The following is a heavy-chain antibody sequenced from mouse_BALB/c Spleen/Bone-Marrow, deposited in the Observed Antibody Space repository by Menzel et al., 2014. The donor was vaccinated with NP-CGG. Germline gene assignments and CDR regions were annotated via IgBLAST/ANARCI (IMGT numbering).Heavy chain of an antibody. J-gene: IGHJ3*01. CDR3: ARXSQXGLLAY. D-gene: IGHD3-1*01. CDR2: IYPGSGST. CDR1: GYNFTSYW. Sequence: VQLQQSGAEPVKPGTSVKLSCKASGYNFTSYWINWVKLRPGQGLEWIGDIYPGSGSTNYNEKFKSKATLTVDTSSSTAYMQLSSLASEDSALYYCARXSQXGLLAYWGQGTLVTVSA. V-gene: IGHV1-55*01.